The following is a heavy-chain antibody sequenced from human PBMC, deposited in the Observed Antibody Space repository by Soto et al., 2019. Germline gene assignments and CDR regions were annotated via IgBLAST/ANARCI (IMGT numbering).Heavy chain of an antibody. J-gene: IGHJ4*02. V-gene: IGHV3-33*01. CDR3: ARGYSSSRDLGY. Sequence: QVQLVESGGGVVQPGTSLRLSCAASGFSFSSYDIHWVRQAPGKGLGWVAVIWYDGSNKYYADSVKGRFTISRDNSENTLYLQMNSLRADDTAVYYCARGYSSSRDLGYWGQGTLVTVSS. CDR2: IWYDGSNK. CDR1: GFSFSSYD. D-gene: IGHD6-13*01.